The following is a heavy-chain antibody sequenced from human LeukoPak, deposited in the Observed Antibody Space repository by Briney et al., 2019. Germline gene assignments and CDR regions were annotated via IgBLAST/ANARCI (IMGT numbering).Heavy chain of an antibody. CDR3: AKNTFCSSSSCETALDY. D-gene: IGHD2-15*01. Sequence: KSGGSLRLSCAASGFTFSSYSINWVRQAPGKALEWVSSISSTSPYMYYADSVKGRFTISRDNAKNSLFLQMNSLRAEDTAVYYCAKNTFCSSSSCETALDYWGQGTLVTVSS. V-gene: IGHV3-21*01. J-gene: IGHJ4*02. CDR2: ISSTSPYM. CDR1: GFTFSSYS.